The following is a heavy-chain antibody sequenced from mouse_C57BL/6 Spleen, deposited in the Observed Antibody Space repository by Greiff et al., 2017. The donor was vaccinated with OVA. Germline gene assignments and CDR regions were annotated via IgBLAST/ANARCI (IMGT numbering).Heavy chain of an antibody. CDR2: INPGSGGT. D-gene: IGHD2-3*01. J-gene: IGHJ4*01. Sequence: QVHVKQSGAELVRPGTSVKVSCKASGYAFTNYLIEWVKQRPGQGLEWIGVINPGSGGTNYNEKFKGKATLTADKSSSTAYMQLSSLTSEDSAVYFCARSGGYYASMDYWGQGTSVTVSS. CDR1: GYAFTNYL. V-gene: IGHV1-54*01. CDR3: ARSGGYYASMDY.